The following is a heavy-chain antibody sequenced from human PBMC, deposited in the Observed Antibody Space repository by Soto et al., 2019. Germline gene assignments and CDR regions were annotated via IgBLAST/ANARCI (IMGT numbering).Heavy chain of an antibody. CDR3: ARAWDF. D-gene: IGHD1-26*01. V-gene: IGHV4-30-4*01. CDR1: GVSVSRDYQ. CDR2: ISYSGSP. J-gene: IGHJ1*01. Sequence: SETLSLTCTVSGVSVSRDYQWIWIRQPPGKGLEWIGHISYSGSPYYHPSLRSRLSISVDTSKNQFSLKVKSVTAADTAVYYCARAWDFWGQGALVTVS.